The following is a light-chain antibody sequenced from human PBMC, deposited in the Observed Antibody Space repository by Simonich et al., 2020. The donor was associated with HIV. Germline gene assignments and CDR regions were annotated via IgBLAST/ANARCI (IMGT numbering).Light chain of an antibody. J-gene: IGKJ1*01. CDR1: QDITND. V-gene: IGKV1-33*01. CDR3: QQYDNLPWT. CDR2: GTS. Sequence: DIQMTQSPSSLPASVGDRVTITCQASQDITNDLNWYQQKTGKAPKLLIYGTSNLETGVPSRFNGTGCGTDFTFTINSLQPEDIATYYCQQYDNLPWTFGRGTKVEIK.